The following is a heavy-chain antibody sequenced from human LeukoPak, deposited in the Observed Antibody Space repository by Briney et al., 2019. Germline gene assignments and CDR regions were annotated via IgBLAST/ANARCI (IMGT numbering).Heavy chain of an antibody. Sequence: GRSLRLSRVGSGFSLEDYAMPWVRQVPGKGLEWVSSIAWDSGNQAYTDSVKGRFTISRDNDKNSLYLQMNSLRPEDTAFYYCIKDMGFDLLKDAFHIWGQGTLVTVSS. CDR1: GFSLEDYA. D-gene: IGHD1-26*01. CDR2: IAWDSGNQ. J-gene: IGHJ3*02. CDR3: IKDMGFDLLKDAFHI. V-gene: IGHV3-9*01.